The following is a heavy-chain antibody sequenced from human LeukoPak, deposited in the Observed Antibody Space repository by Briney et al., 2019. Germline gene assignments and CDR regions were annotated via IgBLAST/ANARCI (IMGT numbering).Heavy chain of an antibody. V-gene: IGHV1-2*02. CDR3: ARDEGLDIVVGGCFVP. D-gene: IGHD2-2*01. Sequence: ASVKVSCKASGYTFTGYYMHCVRQAPGQGLEWMGWINPNSGGTNYAQKFQGRVTMTRDTSISTAYMELSRLRSDDTAVYYCARDEGLDIVVGGCFVPCGQGTLITVSS. CDR1: GYTFTGYY. J-gene: IGHJ5*02. CDR2: INPNSGGT.